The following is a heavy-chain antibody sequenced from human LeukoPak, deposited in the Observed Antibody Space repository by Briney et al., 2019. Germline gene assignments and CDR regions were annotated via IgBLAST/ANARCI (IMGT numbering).Heavy chain of an antibody. CDR3: ARDQEYSGSYYRYFDY. CDR1: GGSLSSYY. J-gene: IGHJ4*02. V-gene: IGHV4-59*01. D-gene: IGHD1-26*01. CDR2: IYSRGLTRGST. Sequence: SETLSLTCTVSGGSLSSYYWSWIRQPPGKGLEWIGYIYSRGLTRGSTNYSPSLKSRVTISVDTSKNQFSLKLGSVTAADTAVYYCARDQEYSGSYYRYFDYWGQGALVTVSS.